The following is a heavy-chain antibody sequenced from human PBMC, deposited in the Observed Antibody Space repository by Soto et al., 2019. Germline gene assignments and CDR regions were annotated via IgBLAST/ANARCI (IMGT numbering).Heavy chain of an antibody. CDR3: AKVRGAYDFDY. CDR1: GFTFSSYA. Sequence: EVQLLESGGGLVQPGGSLRLSCAASGFTFSSYAMSWVRQAPGKGLEWVSIISGSGGATYNADSVKGRFTISRDNSKDTLYLQMNSLRAEDTAVYYCAKVRGAYDFDYWGQGTLVTVSS. J-gene: IGHJ4*02. D-gene: IGHD5-12*01. CDR2: ISGSGGAT. V-gene: IGHV3-23*01.